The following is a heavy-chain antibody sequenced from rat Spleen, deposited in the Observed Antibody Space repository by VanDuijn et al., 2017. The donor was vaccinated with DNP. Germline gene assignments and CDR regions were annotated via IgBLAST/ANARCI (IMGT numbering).Heavy chain of an antibody. J-gene: IGHJ4*01. V-gene: IGHV5-7*01. D-gene: IGHD4-4*01. Sequence: EVQLVESGGGLVQPGRSMKLSCAASGFTFSDYNMAWVRQAPKKGLEWVATISYDGSSTYYRDSVKGRFTISRDNAKSTLYLQMDSLRSEDTATYYCVRVNSGFLYYALDAWGQGTSVTVSS. CDR3: VRVNSGFLYYALDA. CDR2: ISYDGSST. CDR1: GFTFSDYN.